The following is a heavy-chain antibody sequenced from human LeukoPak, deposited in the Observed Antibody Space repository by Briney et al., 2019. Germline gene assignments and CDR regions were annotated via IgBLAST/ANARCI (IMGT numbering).Heavy chain of an antibody. CDR3: AKVTGGDMITYGGLDY. CDR1: GFSFSNYN. J-gene: IGHJ4*02. Sequence: GGSLRLSCAASGFSFSNYNMNWVRQAPGKGLEWVSCIRGSDSHIFYADSVKGRFTISRDNSKNTLYLQINSLRAEDTAVYYCAKVTGGDMITYGGLDYWGQGTLVTVSS. D-gene: IGHD3-16*01. V-gene: IGHV3-23*01. CDR2: IRGSDSHI.